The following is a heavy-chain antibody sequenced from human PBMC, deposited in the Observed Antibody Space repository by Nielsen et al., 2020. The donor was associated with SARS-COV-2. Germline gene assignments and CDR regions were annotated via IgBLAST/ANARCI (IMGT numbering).Heavy chain of an antibody. J-gene: IGHJ3*02. V-gene: IGHV4-30-4*01. Sequence: SETLSLTCTVSGGSISTGDYYWTWIRQPPGKGLEWIGSIYYSGSAYYNPSLNSRVTISLDTSKSQFSLNLISVTAADTAVYYCARRDAARASDAFDIWGQGTRVSVSS. CDR1: GGSISTGDYY. D-gene: IGHD6-6*01. CDR3: ARRDAARASDAFDI. CDR2: IYYSGSA.